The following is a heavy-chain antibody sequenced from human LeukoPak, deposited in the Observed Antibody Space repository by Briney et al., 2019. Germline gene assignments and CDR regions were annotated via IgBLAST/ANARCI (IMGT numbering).Heavy chain of an antibody. CDR1: GGSISSSSYY. J-gene: IGHJ5*02. CDR2: IYYSGST. Sequence: PSETLSLTCTVPGGSISSSSYYWGWIRQPPGKGLEWIGSIYYSGSTYYNPSLKSRVTISVDTSKNQFSLKLSSVTAADSAVYYCARASYYYGSGSSYNVGFDPWGQGTLVTVSS. V-gene: IGHV4-39*07. CDR3: ARASYYYGSGSSYNVGFDP. D-gene: IGHD3-10*01.